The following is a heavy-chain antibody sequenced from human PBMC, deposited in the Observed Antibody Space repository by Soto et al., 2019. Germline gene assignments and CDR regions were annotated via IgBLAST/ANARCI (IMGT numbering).Heavy chain of an antibody. J-gene: IGHJ4*02. CDR3: ARSSTATTVYGY. CDR1: GYTFTSYA. Sequence: QVQLVQSGAEVKKPGASVKLSCKTSGYTFTSYAMHWVRQAPGQRLEWMGWINAGYGNTEYSQKFQGRVTITRDTSASTGYMELSSLRSEDTAVYYCARSSTATTVYGYWGQGTLVIVSS. V-gene: IGHV1-3*01. D-gene: IGHD4-17*01. CDR2: INAGYGNT.